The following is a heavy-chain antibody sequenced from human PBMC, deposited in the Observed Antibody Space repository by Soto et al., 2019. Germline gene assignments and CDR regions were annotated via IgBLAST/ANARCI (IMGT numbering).Heavy chain of an antibody. CDR1: GGSISGSY. D-gene: IGHD2-15*01. Sequence: SETLSLTCTVSGGSISGSYWSWIRQTPGKVLEWVGYIHYSGSTNYNPSLKSRVTMSVDSAKNQFSLQLSSVTAADTAVYFCTKYSQTDAEGYSFDYWGQGSMLTV. CDR2: IHYSGST. J-gene: IGHJ4*02. CDR3: TKYSQTDAEGYSFDY. V-gene: IGHV4-59*01.